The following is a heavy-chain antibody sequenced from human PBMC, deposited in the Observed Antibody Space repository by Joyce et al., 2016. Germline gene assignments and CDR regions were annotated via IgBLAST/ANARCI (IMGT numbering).Heavy chain of an antibody. CDR2: FIPFFGAA. J-gene: IGHJ6*02. CDR3: ARGGTSSDHYFFYTLDV. CDR1: GGDFSNYT. D-gene: IGHD1-14*01. Sequence: QVLLVQSGAAVKRPGSSLRVSCKSAGGDFSNYTVNWVRQAPGQRLEWMGGFIPFFGAAKYAEDFQGSATLTADKSTRTAYLELSSLTSADTAVYYCARGGTSSDHYFFYTLDVWGPGTTVIVSS. V-gene: IGHV1-69*14.